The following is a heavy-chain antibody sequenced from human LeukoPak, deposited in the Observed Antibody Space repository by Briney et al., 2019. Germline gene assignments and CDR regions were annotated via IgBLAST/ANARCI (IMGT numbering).Heavy chain of an antibody. CDR2: TYYRSKWYN. Sequence: SQTLSLTCAISGDSVSSNSAAWNWIRQSPSRGLEWLGRTYYRSKWYNDYAVSVKSRITINPDTSKNQFSLQLNSVTPEDTAVYYCARDPCGGGCCGSTSCYFPSGFDYWGQGTLVTVSS. J-gene: IGHJ4*02. D-gene: IGHD2-2*01. CDR3: ARDPCGGGCCGSTSCYFPSGFDY. V-gene: IGHV6-1*01. CDR1: GDSVSSNSAA.